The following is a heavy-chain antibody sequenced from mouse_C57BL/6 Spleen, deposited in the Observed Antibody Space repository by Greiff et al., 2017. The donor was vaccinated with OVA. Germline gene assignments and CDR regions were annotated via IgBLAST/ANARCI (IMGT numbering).Heavy chain of an antibody. CDR3: ARGETAIEGDAMDY. CDR1: GYAFSSYW. D-gene: IGHD4-1*01. Sequence: VQLQQSGAELVKPGASVKISCKASGYAFSSYWMNWVKQRPGKGLEWIGQIYPGDGDTNYNGKFKGKATLTADTSSSTAYMQLSSLTAEDSAVLFFARGETAIEGDAMDYWGQGTSVTVSS. CDR2: IYPGDGDT. V-gene: IGHV1-80*01. J-gene: IGHJ4*01.